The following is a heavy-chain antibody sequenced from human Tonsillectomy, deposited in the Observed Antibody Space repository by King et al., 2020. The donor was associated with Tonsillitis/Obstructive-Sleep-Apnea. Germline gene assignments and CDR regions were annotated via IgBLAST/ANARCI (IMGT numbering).Heavy chain of an antibody. Sequence: LQLQESGPGLVKPSETLSLTCTVSGGSISSYYWSWIRQPPAKGLEWIWYIYYSGSTNYNPSLKSRVTISVDTSKNQFSLKLSSVTAADTAVYYCARGIRGDNDAFDIWGQGTMVTVSS. J-gene: IGHJ3*02. CDR3: ARGIRGDNDAFDI. CDR2: IYYSGST. CDR1: GGSISSYY. D-gene: IGHD3-10*01. V-gene: IGHV4-59*01.